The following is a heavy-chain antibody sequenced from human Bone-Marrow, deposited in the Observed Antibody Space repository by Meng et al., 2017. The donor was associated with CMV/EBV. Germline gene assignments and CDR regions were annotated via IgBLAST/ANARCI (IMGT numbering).Heavy chain of an antibody. V-gene: IGHV3-48*03. Sequence: GGSLRLSCAASGFTFSSYEMNWVRQAPGKGLEWVSYISSSSSTIYYADSVKGRFTITRDNAKNSLYLQMNSLRAEDTVVYYCARDRYCSSTSCHNWFDPWGQGTLVTVSS. CDR1: GFTFSSYE. CDR2: ISSSSSTI. D-gene: IGHD2-2*01. J-gene: IGHJ5*02. CDR3: ARDRYCSSTSCHNWFDP.